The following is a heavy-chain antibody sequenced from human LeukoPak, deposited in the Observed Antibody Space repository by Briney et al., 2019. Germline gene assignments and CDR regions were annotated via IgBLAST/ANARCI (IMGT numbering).Heavy chain of an antibody. CDR1: GGSISSSSYC. CDR2: IYYSGST. CDR3: ARYIVVVVAATLASWFDP. D-gene: IGHD2-15*01. V-gene: IGHV4-39*01. Sequence: SETLSLTCTVSGGSISSSSYCWGWIRQPPGKGLEWIGSIYYSGSTYYNPSLKSRVTISVDTSKNQFSLKLSSVTAADTAVYYCARYIVVVVAATLASWFDPWGQGTLVTVS. J-gene: IGHJ5*02.